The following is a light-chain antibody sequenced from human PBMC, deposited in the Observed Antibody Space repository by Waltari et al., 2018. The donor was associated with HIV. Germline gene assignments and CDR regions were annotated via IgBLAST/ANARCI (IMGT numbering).Light chain of an antibody. J-gene: IGLJ2*01. CDR3: VAWDDSLRGVV. CDR2: RNN. CDR1: TSHIGSND. V-gene: IGLV1-47*01. Sequence: SVLTQPPSASGTPGQRVTISCSGSTSHIGSNDVFWYQHLPGAAPKLLIHRNNQRPSGVPDRFSGSTSGTSVSLAISGLRSEDEADYYCVAWDDSLRGVVFGGGTKVAAL.